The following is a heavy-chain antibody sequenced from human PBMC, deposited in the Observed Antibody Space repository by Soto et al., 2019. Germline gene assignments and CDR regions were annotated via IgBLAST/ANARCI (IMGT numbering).Heavy chain of an antibody. D-gene: IGHD2-15*01. CDR3: AKVAGFCSGDSCYSGIGYYFYY. V-gene: IGHV3-23*01. Sequence: PGGSLRLSCAASGFTFSTYAMSWVRQAPGKGLEWVSTVSGSGGSTYYADSVKGRFTISRDNSKNTLSLQMNSLRAEDTAVYYCAKVAGFCSGDSCYSGIGYYFYYWGQGTLVIVSS. J-gene: IGHJ4*02. CDR2: VSGSGGST. CDR1: GFTFSTYA.